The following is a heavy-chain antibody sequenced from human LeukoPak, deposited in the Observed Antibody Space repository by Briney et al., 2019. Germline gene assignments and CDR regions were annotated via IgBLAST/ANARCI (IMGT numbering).Heavy chain of an antibody. D-gene: IGHD4-17*01. CDR3: ARGPVTYYFDY. CDR1: GGSISSYY. V-gene: IGHV4-59*01. CDR2: IYHSGST. J-gene: IGHJ4*02. Sequence: SETLSLTCTVSGGSISSYYWSWIRQPPGKGLEWIGYIYHSGSTNYNPSLKSRVTISVDTSKNQFSLKLSSVTAADTAVYYCARGPVTYYFDYWGQGTLVTVSS.